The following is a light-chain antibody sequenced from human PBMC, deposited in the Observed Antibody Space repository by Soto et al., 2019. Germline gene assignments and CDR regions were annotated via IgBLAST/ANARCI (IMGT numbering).Light chain of an antibody. V-gene: IGKV1-5*03. CDR1: QSINNW. CDR3: QHYNSYSPWT. J-gene: IGKJ1*01. Sequence: DIQMTQSPSTLSASVGDRVTITCRASQSINNWLAWYQQKPGKAPKLLIYMASSLESGVPSRFSGSGSGTDFTLTISSLQPDDFATYYCQHYNSYSPWTFGQGTKVEIK. CDR2: MAS.